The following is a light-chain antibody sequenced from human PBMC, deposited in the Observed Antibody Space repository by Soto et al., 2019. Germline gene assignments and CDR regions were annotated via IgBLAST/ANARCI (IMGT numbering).Light chain of an antibody. CDR2: KAS. J-gene: IGKJ1*01. CDR1: QSISSW. Sequence: DIQMTQSPSTLFASVGDRVTITCRASQSISSWLAWYQQKPGKAPKILIYKASILESGVPSRFSGSGSGTEFTLTISSLQPDDFATYYCQHYNIYSETFGQGTKVEVK. CDR3: QHYNIYSET. V-gene: IGKV1-5*03.